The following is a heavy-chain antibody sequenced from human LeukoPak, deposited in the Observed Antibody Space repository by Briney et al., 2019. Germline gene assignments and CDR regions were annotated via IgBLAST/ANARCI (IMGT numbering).Heavy chain of an antibody. CDR2: INTNTGNP. J-gene: IGHJ1*01. Sequence: ASVKVSFKASGYTFTSYGLNWVRQAPGQGLEWMGWINTNTGNPTYAQGFTGRFVFSLDTSVSTAYLQISSLKAEDTAVYYCAGSVTPQYFQHWGQGTLVTVSS. V-gene: IGHV7-4-1*02. CDR1: GYTFTSYG. CDR3: AGSVTPQYFQH. D-gene: IGHD4-17*01.